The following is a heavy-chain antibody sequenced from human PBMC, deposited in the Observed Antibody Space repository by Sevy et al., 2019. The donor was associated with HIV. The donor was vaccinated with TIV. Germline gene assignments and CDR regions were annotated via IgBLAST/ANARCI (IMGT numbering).Heavy chain of an antibody. CDR3: ARGGIYDSSDYAFDI. CDR1: GFTFSNYG. J-gene: IGHJ3*02. CDR2: IWFDGSIK. V-gene: IGHV3-33*01. Sequence: GGSLRLSCTASGFTFSNYGMHWVRQAPGKGLEWVAAIWFDGSIKYFADFVKGRYTISRDISKNTLYLQMNSLRVEDTAGYRCARGGIYDSSDYAFDIWGHGTVVTVSS. D-gene: IGHD3-22*01.